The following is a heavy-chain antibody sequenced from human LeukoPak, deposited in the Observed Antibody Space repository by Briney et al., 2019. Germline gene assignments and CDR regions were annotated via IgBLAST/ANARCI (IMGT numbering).Heavy chain of an antibody. CDR2: IKQDGSEK. V-gene: IGHV3-7*01. Sequence: GGSLRLSCAASGFTFSSYWMSWVRQAPGKGWEWVANIKQDGSEKYYVDSVKGRFTISRDNATNSLYLQMNSLRAEDTAVYYCARETDYDFWSGYYNPNYFDYWGQGTLVTVSS. D-gene: IGHD3-3*01. J-gene: IGHJ4*02. CDR3: ARETDYDFWSGYYNPNYFDY. CDR1: GFTFSSYW.